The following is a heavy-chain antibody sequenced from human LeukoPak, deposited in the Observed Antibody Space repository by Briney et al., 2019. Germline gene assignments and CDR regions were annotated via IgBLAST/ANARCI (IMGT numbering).Heavy chain of an antibody. CDR1: GYTFTGYY. J-gene: IGHJ4*02. CDR2: INPNSGGT. CDR3: ARGPYCSGGTCYSQFLDH. V-gene: IGHV1-2*02. Sequence: GASVKVSCKASGYTFTGYYMHWVRQAPGQGLEWMGWINPNSGGTNYAQKFQGRVTMTRDTSISTAYMELSRLTSGDTAVYYCARGPYCSGGTCYSQFLDHWGQGTLVTVSS. D-gene: IGHD2-15*01.